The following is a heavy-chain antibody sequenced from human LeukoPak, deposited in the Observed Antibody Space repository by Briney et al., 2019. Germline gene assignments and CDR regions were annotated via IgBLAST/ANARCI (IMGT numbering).Heavy chain of an antibody. J-gene: IGHJ4*02. CDR2: INPNSGGT. CDR3: ARVLNYYDSSGYLYYFDF. CDR1: GYTFTTYY. Sequence: ASVKVSCKASGYTFTTYYMHWVRQAPGQGLEWMGWINPNSGGTNYAQKFQGRVTMTRDTPISTAYMELSRLRSDDTAVYYCARVLNYYDSSGYLYYFDFWGQGALVTVSS. V-gene: IGHV1-2*02. D-gene: IGHD3-22*01.